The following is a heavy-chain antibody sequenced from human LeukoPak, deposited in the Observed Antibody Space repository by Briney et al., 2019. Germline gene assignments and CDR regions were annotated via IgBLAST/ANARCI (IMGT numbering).Heavy chain of an antibody. CDR3: VRDSGGSYYYPSDY. CDR2: FSPKTGGS. Sequence: GASVKVSCKTSGYTFIGHYMHWVRQAPGHGLEWMGWFSPKTGGSHFAQKFRGRVAVTTDTSISTAYLELSSLRSDDTAVYYCVRDSGGSYYYPSDYWGQGTLVTVSS. J-gene: IGHJ4*02. CDR1: GYTFIGHY. V-gene: IGHV1-2*02. D-gene: IGHD1-26*01.